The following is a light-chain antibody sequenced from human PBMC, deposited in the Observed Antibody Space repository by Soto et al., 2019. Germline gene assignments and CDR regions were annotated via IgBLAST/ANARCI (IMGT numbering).Light chain of an antibody. CDR1: SSDVGGYNF. CDR3: SSYAGSTL. CDR2: EVS. V-gene: IGLV2-8*01. J-gene: IGLJ2*01. Sequence: QSVLTQPPSASGSPGQSVTISCTGTSSDVGGYNFVSWYQQHPGKAPKLMIYEVSKRPSGVPDRFSGSKSGNTASLTDSGLQAEDEADYYCSSYAGSTLFGGGTQLTVL.